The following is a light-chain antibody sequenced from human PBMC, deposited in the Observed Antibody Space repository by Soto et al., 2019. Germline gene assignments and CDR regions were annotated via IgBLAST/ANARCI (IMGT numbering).Light chain of an antibody. V-gene: IGLV2-14*03. Sequence: QSALTQPASVSGSPGQWITISCTGTSSDVGGYNYVSWYQHHPGKAPKLMIYDVSNRPSGVSNRFSGSKSGNTASLTISGLQAEDEADYYCSSYTSSSTLYVFGTGTKLTVL. CDR3: SSYTSSSTLYV. CDR1: SSDVGGYNY. CDR2: DVS. J-gene: IGLJ1*01.